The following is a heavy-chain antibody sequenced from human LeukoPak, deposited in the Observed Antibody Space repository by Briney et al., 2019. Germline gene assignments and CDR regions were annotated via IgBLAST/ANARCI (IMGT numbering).Heavy chain of an antibody. V-gene: IGHV4-59*01. CDR3: AREAVDTATVYYYYYYMDV. J-gene: IGHJ6*03. CDR1: GGSISSYY. Sequence: SETLSLTCTVSGGSISSYYWSWIRQPPGKGLEWIGYIYYSGSTNYNPSLKSRVTISVDTSKNQFSLKLSSVTAADTAVYYCAREAVDTATVYYYYYYMDVWGKGTTVTISS. CDR2: IYYSGST. D-gene: IGHD5-18*01.